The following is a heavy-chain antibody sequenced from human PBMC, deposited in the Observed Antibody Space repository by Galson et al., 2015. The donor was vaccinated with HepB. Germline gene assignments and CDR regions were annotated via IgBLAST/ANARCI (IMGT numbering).Heavy chain of an antibody. CDR2: TYYRSKWYN. D-gene: IGHD7-27*01. Sequence: CAIYGDSVSSNSAAWDWIRQSPSRGLEWLGRTYYRSKWYNDYAVSVKDRISINPDTSNNQFSLQLNSVTPEDTAVYYCARLTGGDFWGQGTKVTVSS. V-gene: IGHV6-1*01. CDR1: GDSVSSNSAA. CDR3: ARLTGGDF. J-gene: IGHJ3*01.